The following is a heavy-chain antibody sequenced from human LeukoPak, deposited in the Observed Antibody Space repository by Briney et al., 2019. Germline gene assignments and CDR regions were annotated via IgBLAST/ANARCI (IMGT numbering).Heavy chain of an antibody. J-gene: IGHJ4*02. Sequence: SETLSLTCAVSGGSFTGYYWSWIRQSPGKGLEWIGEISHAGSTTYNPPLKSRVIISLDTSKNHVSLSLSSLTAADTAVYYCARDMTTTPGAYDYWGQGALVTVSS. V-gene: IGHV4-34*01. CDR1: GGSFTGYY. CDR3: ARDMTTTPGAYDY. D-gene: IGHD4-11*01. CDR2: ISHAGST.